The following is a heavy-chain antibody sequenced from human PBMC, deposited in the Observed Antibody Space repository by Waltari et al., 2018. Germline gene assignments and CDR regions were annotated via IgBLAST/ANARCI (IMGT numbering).Heavy chain of an antibody. CDR2: INPNSGGT. V-gene: IGHV1-2*02. J-gene: IGHJ4*02. CDR1: GYTFTGYY. Sequence: QVQLVQSGAEVKKPGASVKVSCKASGYTFTGYYMHWVRQAPGQGLEWMGWINPNSGGTNYAQKFQGRVTMTRDTSISTAYMELSRLRSDDTAVYYCARAVLRFLEWLLSPELDYWGQGTLVTVSS. D-gene: IGHD3-3*01. CDR3: ARAVLRFLEWLLSPELDY.